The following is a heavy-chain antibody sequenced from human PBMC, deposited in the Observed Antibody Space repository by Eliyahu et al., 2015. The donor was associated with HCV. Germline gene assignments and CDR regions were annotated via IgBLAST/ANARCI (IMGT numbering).Heavy chain of an antibody. V-gene: IGHV3-33*01. CDR1: GFPFGSAA. CDR2: IWYDGSNS. Sequence: QVQLVESGGGVVQPGRSLRLSCAASGFPFGSAAMHWLRQAPGKGLEWVAVIWYDGSNSYYADSVKGRFTISRDNSKNALYLQMNSLRADDTAVYYCARDLKVVGDHLDYWGQGTLVTVSS. J-gene: IGHJ4*02. CDR3: ARDLKVVGDHLDY. D-gene: IGHD4-17*01.